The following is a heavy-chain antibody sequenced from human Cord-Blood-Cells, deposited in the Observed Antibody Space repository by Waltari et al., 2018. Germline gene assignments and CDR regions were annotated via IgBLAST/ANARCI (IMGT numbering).Heavy chain of an antibody. CDR1: GYTFTSHG. V-gene: IGHV1-18*04. CDR2: ISAYNGNT. J-gene: IGHJ3*02. CDR3: ARGSHDFWSGYYDAFDI. D-gene: IGHD3-3*01. Sequence: QVQLVQSAAEVTKPGASVKVSCKASGYTFTSHGISWVPQAPGQGLEWMGWISAYNGNTNYAQKLQGRVTMTTDTSTSTAYMELRSLRSDDTAVYYCARGSHDFWSGYYDAFDIWGQGTMVTVSS.